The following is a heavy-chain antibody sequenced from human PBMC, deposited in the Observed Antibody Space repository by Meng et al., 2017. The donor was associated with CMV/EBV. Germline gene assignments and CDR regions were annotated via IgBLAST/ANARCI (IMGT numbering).Heavy chain of an antibody. Sequence: GGSLRLSCAASGFTFNNYGMHWVRQAPGKGLEWVAFIRYDGSVEYHADSVKGRFTISRDKGKSTLFLQMNSLRPEDTAEYYCAKETVDVDSGMDVWGQGATVTVSS. D-gene: IGHD5-12*01. CDR1: GFTFNNYG. V-gene: IGHV3-30*02. CDR3: AKETVDVDSGMDV. J-gene: IGHJ6*02. CDR2: IRYDGSVE.